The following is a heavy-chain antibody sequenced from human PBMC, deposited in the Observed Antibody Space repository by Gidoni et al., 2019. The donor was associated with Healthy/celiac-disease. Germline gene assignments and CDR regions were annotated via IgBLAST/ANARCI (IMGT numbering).Heavy chain of an antibody. Sequence: QVQLVQSGAEVKKPGASVKVSCKASGYTFTSYAMHWGRQAPGQRLEWMGWINAGNGNTKYSQKFQGRVTITRDTSASTAYMELSSLRSEDTAVYYCARDVRSNIPTNFDYWGQGTLVTVSS. CDR1: GYTFTSYA. V-gene: IGHV1-3*01. CDR3: ARDVRSNIPTNFDY. D-gene: IGHD1-26*01. CDR2: INAGNGNT. J-gene: IGHJ4*02.